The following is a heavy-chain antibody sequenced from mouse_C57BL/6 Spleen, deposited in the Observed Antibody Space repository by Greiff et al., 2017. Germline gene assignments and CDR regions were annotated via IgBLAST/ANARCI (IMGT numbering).Heavy chain of an antibody. J-gene: IGHJ2*01. CDR1: GYAFSSYW. Sequence: QVQLKESGAELVKPGASVKISCKASGYAFSSYWMNWVKQRPGKGLEWIGQIYPGDGDTNYNGKFKGKATLTADKSSSTAYMQLSSLTSEDSAVYFCARGGDDYDPYFDDWGQGTTLTVSS. CDR2: IYPGDGDT. V-gene: IGHV1-80*01. D-gene: IGHD2-4*01. CDR3: ARGGDDYDPYFDD.